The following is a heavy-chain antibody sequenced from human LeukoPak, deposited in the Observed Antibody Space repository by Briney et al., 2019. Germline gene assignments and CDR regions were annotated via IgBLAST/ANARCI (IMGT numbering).Heavy chain of an antibody. V-gene: IGHV3-21*01. CDR1: GFTFSSYS. CDR3: ARSLRRLYYFDY. J-gene: IGHJ4*02. Sequence: GGSLRLSCAASGFTFSSYSMNWVRQAPGKGLEWVSTISSSSSYIYYADSVKGRFTISRDNAKNSLYLQMNSLRAEDTAVYYCARSLRRLYYFDYWGQGTLVTVSS. CDR2: ISSSSSYI. D-gene: IGHD6-25*01.